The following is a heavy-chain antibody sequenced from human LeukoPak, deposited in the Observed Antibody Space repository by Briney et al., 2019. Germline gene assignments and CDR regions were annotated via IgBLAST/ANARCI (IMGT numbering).Heavy chain of an antibody. CDR3: AKEGNWASVS. D-gene: IGHD7-27*01. V-gene: IGHV3-30*02. Sequence: GGSLRPSCVGPGFTFSVHLGRQGPGKGLECLTFIRHDGTDQHYADSVRGRFTISRDNSKNTVYLQMNSLRPEDTARDYCAKEGNWASVSWVQGTLVTVSS. CDR1: GFTFS. J-gene: IGHJ5*02. CDR2: IRHDGTDQ.